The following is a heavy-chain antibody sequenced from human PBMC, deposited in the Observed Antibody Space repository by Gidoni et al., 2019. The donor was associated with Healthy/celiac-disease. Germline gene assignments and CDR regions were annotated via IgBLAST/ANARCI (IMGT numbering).Heavy chain of an antibody. D-gene: IGHD2-21*01. CDR1: GGHISSGGYY. Sequence: QVQLQESGPGLVKPSQTLSLTCTVSGGHISSGGYYWSWLRQHPGKGLEWFGYIYYSGRTYYNPSLKSRVTISVDTSKNQFSLKLSSVTAADTAVYYCARLWMGYCGCVDPWGQGTLVTVSS. J-gene: IGHJ5*02. CDR2: IYYSGRT. CDR3: ARLWMGYCGCVDP. V-gene: IGHV4-31*03.